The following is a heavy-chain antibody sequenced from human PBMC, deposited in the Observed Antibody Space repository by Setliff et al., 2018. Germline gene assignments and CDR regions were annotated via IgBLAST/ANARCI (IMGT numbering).Heavy chain of an antibody. Sequence: PGGSLRLSCAASGFTFSSYAITWVRQAPGKGLEWVANIHQNGSWIYYVDSVRGRFSISRDNARNSVHLQMNSLRAEDTAIYYCVRNGGNSDYWGQGTLVTVSS. CDR2: IHQNGSWI. V-gene: IGHV3-7*01. D-gene: IGHD2-8*01. CDR3: VRNGGNSDY. CDR1: GFTFSSYA. J-gene: IGHJ4*02.